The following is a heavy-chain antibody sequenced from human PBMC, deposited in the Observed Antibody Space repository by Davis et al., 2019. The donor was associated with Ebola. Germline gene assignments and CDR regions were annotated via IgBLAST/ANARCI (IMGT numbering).Heavy chain of an antibody. V-gene: IGHV4-39*01. CDR1: GGSISSGGYS. D-gene: IGHD4/OR15-4a*01. J-gene: IGHJ5*02. CDR2: IYSTGST. Sequence: SETLSLTCAVSGGSISSGGYSWSWIRQPPEKGLEWIGSIYSTGSTAYNPSLKSRVTISVDASKNQFSLRLSSMTAADTAVYYCARLMVGPWGQGTLVTVSS. CDR3: ARLMVGP.